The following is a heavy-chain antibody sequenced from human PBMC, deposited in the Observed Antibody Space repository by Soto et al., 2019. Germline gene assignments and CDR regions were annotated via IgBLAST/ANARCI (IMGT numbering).Heavy chain of an antibody. Sequence: QVQLVESGGGVVQPGRSLRLSCAASGFTFSSYGMHWVRQAPGKGLEWVAVIWYDGSNKYYADSVKGRFTISRDNSKNTLYLQMSSLRAEDTAVYYCARGGPRQWLVNGAFDIWGQGTMVTVSS. CDR3: ARGGPRQWLVNGAFDI. D-gene: IGHD6-19*01. CDR2: IWYDGSNK. CDR1: GFTFSSYG. J-gene: IGHJ3*02. V-gene: IGHV3-33*01.